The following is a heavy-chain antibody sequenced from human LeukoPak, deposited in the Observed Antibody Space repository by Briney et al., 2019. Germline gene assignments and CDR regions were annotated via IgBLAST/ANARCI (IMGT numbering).Heavy chain of an antibody. D-gene: IGHD4-11*01. J-gene: IGHJ4*02. CDR1: GFTFSDYY. V-gene: IGHV3-11*04. CDR2: ISSSSSSTI. Sequence: GGSLRLSCAASGFTFSDYYMTWIRQAPGKGLEWVSYISSSSSSTIYYADSVKGRFTISRDNAKNSLYLQMNSLRAEDTAVYYCARSLTTVGNWGQGTLVTVSS. CDR3: ARSLTTVGN.